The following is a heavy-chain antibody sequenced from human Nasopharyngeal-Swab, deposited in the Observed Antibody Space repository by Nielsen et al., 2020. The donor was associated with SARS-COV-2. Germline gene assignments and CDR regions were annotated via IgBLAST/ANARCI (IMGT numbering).Heavy chain of an antibody. CDR2: ISSSSSYI. D-gene: IGHD1-26*01. Sequence: GESLKISCAASGFTFSSYSMNWVRQAPGKGLEWVSSISSSSSYIYYADSVEGRFTISRDNAKNSLYLQMNSLRAEDTAVYYCARGPRGVYSGSYYDYWGQGTLVTVSS. V-gene: IGHV3-21*01. CDR3: ARGPRGVYSGSYYDY. J-gene: IGHJ4*02. CDR1: GFTFSSYS.